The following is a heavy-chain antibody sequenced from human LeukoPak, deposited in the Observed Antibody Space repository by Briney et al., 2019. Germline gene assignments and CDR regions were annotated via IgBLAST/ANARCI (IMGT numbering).Heavy chain of an antibody. V-gene: IGHV4-34*01. Sequence: SETLSLTCAVYAGSFSGYYWSWIRQPPGKGVEWIGEINHSGSTKYNPSLKSRVTISVDTPKNQLTLKLSSATAAGAAVYYCARAGIVRATTAPLDYWGQGTLVTVSS. CDR3: ARAGIVRATTAPLDY. J-gene: IGHJ4*02. CDR1: AGSFSGYY. D-gene: IGHD1-26*01. CDR2: INHSGST.